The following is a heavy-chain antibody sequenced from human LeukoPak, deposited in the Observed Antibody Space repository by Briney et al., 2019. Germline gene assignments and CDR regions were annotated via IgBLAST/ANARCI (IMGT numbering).Heavy chain of an antibody. CDR3: ARGWQLGYCSGGSCRFDP. CDR1: GFTFSSYS. Sequence: GGSLRLSCAASGFTFSSYSMNWVRQAPGRGLEWVSYISSSSSTIYYADSVKGRFTISRDNAKNPLYLQMNSLRAEDTALYYCARGWQLGYCSGGSCRFDPWGQGTLVTVSS. CDR2: ISSSSSTI. D-gene: IGHD2-15*01. J-gene: IGHJ5*02. V-gene: IGHV3-48*04.